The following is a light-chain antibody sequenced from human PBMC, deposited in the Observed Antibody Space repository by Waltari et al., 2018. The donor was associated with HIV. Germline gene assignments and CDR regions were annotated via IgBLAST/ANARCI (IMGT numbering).Light chain of an antibody. Sequence: QSALTQPPSASGSPGQSVTFSCTGTSRDVGAYNFVSWYQQHQGKAPKLIISGVNRRPAVVPDRFSGSKSGNTASLTVSGLQADDEADYYCSSYAGPNHLLFGGGTKLTVL. V-gene: IGLV2-8*01. CDR2: GVN. CDR3: SSYAGPNHLL. J-gene: IGLJ2*01. CDR1: SRDVGAYNF.